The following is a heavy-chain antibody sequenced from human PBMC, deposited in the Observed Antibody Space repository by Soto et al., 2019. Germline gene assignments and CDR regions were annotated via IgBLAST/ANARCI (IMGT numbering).Heavy chain of an antibody. CDR3: ARGRGGEVNGVVVQAATPYFDY. CDR1: GYTFTSYG. J-gene: IGHJ4*02. CDR2: ISAYNGNT. D-gene: IGHD2-2*01. Sequence: QVQLVQSGAEVKKPGASVKVSCKASGYTFTSYGISWVRQAPGQGLEWMGWISAYNGNTNYAQKLQGRVTMTTDTSTSTDYMELRSLRSDDTAVYYCARGRGGEVNGVVVQAATPYFDYWGQGTLVTVSS. V-gene: IGHV1-18*01.